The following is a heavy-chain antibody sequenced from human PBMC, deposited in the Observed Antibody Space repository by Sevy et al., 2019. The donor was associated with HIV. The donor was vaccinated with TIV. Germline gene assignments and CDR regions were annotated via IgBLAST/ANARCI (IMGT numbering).Heavy chain of an antibody. J-gene: IGHJ4*02. Sequence: GESLKISCTASGFTFSSYEMNWVRQAPGKGLEWVSNIISSGSPKYYADSVKGRFTISRDNAKNSLFLQMNSLRAEDTAVYYCARGPHHYYDSSAFFDYWGQGTLVTVSS. D-gene: IGHD3-22*01. CDR2: IISSGSPK. CDR1: GFTFSSYE. CDR3: ARGPHHYYDSSAFFDY. V-gene: IGHV3-48*03.